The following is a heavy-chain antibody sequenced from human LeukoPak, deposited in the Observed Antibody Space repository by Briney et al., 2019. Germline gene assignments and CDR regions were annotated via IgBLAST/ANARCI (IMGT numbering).Heavy chain of an antibody. Sequence: PGGSLRLSCAASGFTVSINYMSWVRQAPGKGLEWVSVIYSGGSTYYADSVKGRFIISRHNSKNTLYLQMNSLRAEDTAVYYCARTLSNSTSFYFDYWGQGTLVTVSS. CDR3: ARTLSNSTSFYFDY. V-gene: IGHV3-66*01. CDR2: IYSGGST. CDR1: GFTVSINY. J-gene: IGHJ4*02. D-gene: IGHD4-11*01.